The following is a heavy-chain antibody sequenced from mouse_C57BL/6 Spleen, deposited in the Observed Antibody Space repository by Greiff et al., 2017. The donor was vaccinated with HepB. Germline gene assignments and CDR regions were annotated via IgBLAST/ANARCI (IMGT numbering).Heavy chain of an antibody. V-gene: IGHV5S21*01. Sequence: EVKLVESGEGLVKPGGSLKLSCAASGFTFSSYAMSWVRQTPEKRLEWVAYISSGGDYIYYADTVKGRFTISRDNARNTLYLQMSSLKSEDTAMYYCTRGCDYDNYYAMDYWGQGTSVTVSS. CDR2: ISSGGDYI. CDR3: TRGCDYDNYYAMDY. J-gene: IGHJ4*01. D-gene: IGHD2-4*01. CDR1: GFTFSSYA.